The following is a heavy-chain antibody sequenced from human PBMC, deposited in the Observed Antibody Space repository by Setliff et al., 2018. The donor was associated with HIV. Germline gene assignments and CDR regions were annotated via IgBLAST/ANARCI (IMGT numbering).Heavy chain of an antibody. Sequence: SETLSLTCTVSGGSISSSSYYWGWIRQPPGKGLEWIGSIYYSGSTYYNPSLKSRVTISVDTSKNQFSLKLSSVTAADTAVYYCARHERFGELSTDYWGQGTLVTVSS. D-gene: IGHD3-10*01. J-gene: IGHJ4*02. V-gene: IGHV4-39*01. CDR2: IYYSGST. CDR3: ARHERFGELSTDY. CDR1: GGSISSSSYY.